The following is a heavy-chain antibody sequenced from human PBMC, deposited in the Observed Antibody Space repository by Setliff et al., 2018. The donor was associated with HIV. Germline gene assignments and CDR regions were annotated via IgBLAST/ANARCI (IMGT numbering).Heavy chain of an antibody. Sequence: GASVKVSCKASGGDFRNYAISWVRQAPGQGLEWVGYINAGDDNTRYSEKFQGRVTITRDTSANTAYMELSSLRSEDTAVYYCARGSCSGCYLSDYWGLGTLVTVSS. J-gene: IGHJ4*02. D-gene: IGHD6-19*01. V-gene: IGHV1-3*01. CDR1: GGDFRNYA. CDR2: INAGDDNT. CDR3: ARGSCSGCYLSDY.